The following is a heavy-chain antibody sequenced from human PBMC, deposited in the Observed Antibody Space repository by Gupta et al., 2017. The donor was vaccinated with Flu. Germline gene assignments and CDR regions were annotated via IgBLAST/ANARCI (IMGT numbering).Heavy chain of an antibody. Sequence: QVQLVESGGGVVQPGKSLRLSCAASGFPFSNYDMHWVRQAPGKGLQWVALISYDGIKKDYVDSVKGRFTISRDNSKNTLYLQMNSLRAEDTAVYYCRVTADTYYFDHWGQGTLVTVSS. D-gene: IGHD2-21*02. J-gene: IGHJ4*02. CDR3: RVTADTYYFDH. V-gene: IGHV3-30*03. CDR1: GFPFSNYD. CDR2: ISYDGIKK.